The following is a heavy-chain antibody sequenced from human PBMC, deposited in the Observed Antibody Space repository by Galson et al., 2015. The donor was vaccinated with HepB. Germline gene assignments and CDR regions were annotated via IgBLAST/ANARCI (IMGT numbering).Heavy chain of an antibody. V-gene: IGHV3-23*01. CDR1: GFTFRSYA. CDR2: ISAGGGST. Sequence: SLRLSCAASGFTFRSYAMSWVRQTPRKGLEWVSGISAGGGSTYYADSVKGRFTISREDSKNTLYLQMNGLRVEDTAIYYCAKAPVGYYYDSRGFYTYFFDCWGQGTLVTVSS. J-gene: IGHJ4*02. CDR3: AKAPVGYYYDSRGFYTYFFDC. D-gene: IGHD3-22*01.